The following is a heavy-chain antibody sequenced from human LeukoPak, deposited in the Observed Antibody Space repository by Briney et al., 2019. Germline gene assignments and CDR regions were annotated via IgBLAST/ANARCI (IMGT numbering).Heavy chain of an antibody. D-gene: IGHD2-21*02. J-gene: IGHJ4*02. Sequence: QSGGSLRLSCAASGFTFSSYAMHWVRQAPGKGLEWVAVISYDGSNKYYADSVKGRFTISRDNSKNTLYLQMNSLRAEDTAVYYCARDPFYIVVVTASHVFDYWGQGTLVTVSS. V-gene: IGHV3-30-3*01. CDR1: GFTFSSYA. CDR2: ISYDGSNK. CDR3: ARDPFYIVVVTASHVFDY.